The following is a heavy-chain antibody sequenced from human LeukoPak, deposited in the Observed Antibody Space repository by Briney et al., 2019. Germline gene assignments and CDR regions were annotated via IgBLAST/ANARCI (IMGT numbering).Heavy chain of an antibody. Sequence: ASVKVPCKASGGTFSSYAISWVRQAPGQGLEWMGGIIPIFGTANYAQKFQGRVTITTDESTSTAYMELSSLRSEDTAVYYCARGALIAARPEALDYWGQGTLVTVSS. CDR2: IIPIFGTA. CDR1: GGTFSSYA. J-gene: IGHJ4*02. V-gene: IGHV1-69*05. D-gene: IGHD6-6*01. CDR3: ARGALIAARPEALDY.